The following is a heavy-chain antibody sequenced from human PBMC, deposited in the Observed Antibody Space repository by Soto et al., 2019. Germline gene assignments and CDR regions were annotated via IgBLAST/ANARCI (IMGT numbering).Heavy chain of an antibody. D-gene: IGHD3-22*01. CDR1: GGTFSSYA. Sequence: QVQLVQSGAEVKKPGSSVKVSCKASGGTFSSYAITWVRQAPGQGLEWMGGIIPIFGTANYAQKFQGRVTITADESTSTAYMERSSLRSEDTAVYYCARDSGPSIGYYPYWFDPWGQGTLVTVSS. J-gene: IGHJ5*02. CDR2: IIPIFGTA. V-gene: IGHV1-69*12. CDR3: ARDSGPSIGYYPYWFDP.